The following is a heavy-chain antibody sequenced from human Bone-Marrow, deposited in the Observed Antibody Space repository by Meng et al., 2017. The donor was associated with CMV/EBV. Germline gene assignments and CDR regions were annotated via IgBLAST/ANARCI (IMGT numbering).Heavy chain of an antibody. Sequence: GESLKISCAASGFTFDYYGMHWVRQTPGTGLEWVAFIRHDGSGKYYGDSVKGRFIISRDNSKNKLYLQMNSLRPEETGLYDCAKDELLFGGANAYFDHWGQGTLVTVSS. V-gene: IGHV3-30*02. D-gene: IGHD3-16*01. CDR3: AKDELLFGGANAYFDH. J-gene: IGHJ4*02. CDR1: GFTFDYYG. CDR2: IRHDGSGK.